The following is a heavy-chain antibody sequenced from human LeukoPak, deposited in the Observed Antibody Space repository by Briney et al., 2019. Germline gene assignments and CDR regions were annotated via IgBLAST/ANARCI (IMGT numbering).Heavy chain of an antibody. D-gene: IGHD2-15*01. J-gene: IGHJ6*02. CDR1: GYTFTSYA. Sequence: GASVKVSCKASGYTFTSYAMHWVRQAPGQRLEWMGWINAGNGNTKYSQKFQGRVTITRDTSASTAYMELSSLRSEDTAVYYCARGPRYCSGGSCKLSPDYYGMDVRGQGTTVTVSS. CDR2: INAGNGNT. V-gene: IGHV1-3*01. CDR3: ARGPRYCSGGSCKLSPDYYGMDV.